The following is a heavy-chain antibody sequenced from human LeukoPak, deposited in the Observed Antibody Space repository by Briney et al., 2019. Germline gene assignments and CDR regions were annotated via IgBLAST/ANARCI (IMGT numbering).Heavy chain of an antibody. CDR3: ARVFPDHGYGDQYNWIDP. V-gene: IGHV1-8*01. CDR2: MNPNSGNT. J-gene: IGHJ5*02. Sequence: GASVTVSCKASGYSFTNYDINWVRQATGQGLEWMGWMNPNSGNTGYAQKFQGRLTITRNISINTAYMELSSLRSEDTGVYYCARVFPDHGYGDQYNWIDPWGQGSLVTVSS. D-gene: IGHD4-17*01. CDR1: GYSFTNYD.